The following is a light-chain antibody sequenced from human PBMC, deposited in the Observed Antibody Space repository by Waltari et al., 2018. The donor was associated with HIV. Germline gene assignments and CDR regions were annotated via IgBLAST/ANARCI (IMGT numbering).Light chain of an antibody. CDR2: GAS. CDR3: QQYNNWPPNT. J-gene: IGKJ2*01. V-gene: IGKV3-15*01. CDR1: QSVSTK. Sequence: VMTQSPATLSVSPGERATLSCRASQSVSTKLAWYQQKPGQAPRLLIYGASTRATGLPARFSGSGSGTEFTLTISSLQSEDFAVYYCQQYNNWPPNTFGQGTKLEIK.